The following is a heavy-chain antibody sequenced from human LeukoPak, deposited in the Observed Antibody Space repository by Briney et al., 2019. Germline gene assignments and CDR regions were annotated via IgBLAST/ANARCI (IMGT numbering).Heavy chain of an antibody. CDR2: IYYSGST. CDR1: GGSISTYY. D-gene: IGHD1-1*01. V-gene: IGHV4-59*01. CDR3: ARAVQLERPPPLIGYYYMDV. J-gene: IGHJ6*03. Sequence: PSETLSLTCTVSGGSISTYYWSWIRQPPGKGLEWIGYIYYSGSTNYSPSLKSRVTISVDTSKNQFSLKLSSVTAADTAVYYCARAVQLERPPPLIGYYYMDVWGKGTTVTVSS.